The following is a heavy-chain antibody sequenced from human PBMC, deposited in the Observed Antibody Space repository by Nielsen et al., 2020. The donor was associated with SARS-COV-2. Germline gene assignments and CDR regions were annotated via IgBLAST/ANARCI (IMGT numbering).Heavy chain of an antibody. CDR1: GFSISGGYY. V-gene: IGHV4-38-2*02. D-gene: IGHD4-17*01. CDR2: IYHSGSA. J-gene: IGHJ2*01. CDR3: ARQPYGDYGGWYFDL. Sequence: SETLSLTCTVSGFSISGGYYWGWIRQPPGKGLEWIGSIYHSGSAYYSPSLKSRVTISVDTSKNQFSLKLSSVTAADTAVYYCARQPYGDYGGWYFDLWGRGTLVTVSS.